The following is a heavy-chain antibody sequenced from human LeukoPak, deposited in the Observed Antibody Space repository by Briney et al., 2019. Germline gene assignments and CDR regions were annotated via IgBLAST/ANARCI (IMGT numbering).Heavy chain of an antibody. D-gene: IGHD2-2*01. Sequence: PGGSLRLSCAASGFTFSRYLMHWVRQGPGKELVWVSRINTDGSTTAYAGSVKGRFTISRDNANDSLYLEMKSLRVEDTATYYCATNLFCASASCLWGQGTLVTVSS. J-gene: IGHJ4*02. CDR1: GFTFSRYL. CDR3: ATNLFCASASCL. V-gene: IGHV3-74*01. CDR2: INTDGSTT.